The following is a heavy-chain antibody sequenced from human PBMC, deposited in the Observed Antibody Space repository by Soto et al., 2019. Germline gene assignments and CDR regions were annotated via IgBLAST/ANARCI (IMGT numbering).Heavy chain of an antibody. Sequence: GASVKVSCKASGYTFTSYGISWVRQAPGQGLEWMGWISAYNGNTNYAQKLQGRVTMTTDTSTSTAYMELRSLRSDDTAVYYCARVAGSNHHYYYYYYMDVWGKGTTVTVSS. CDR3: ARVAGSNHHYYYYYYMDV. CDR2: ISAYNGNT. V-gene: IGHV1-18*01. D-gene: IGHD3-10*01. CDR1: GYTFTSYG. J-gene: IGHJ6*03.